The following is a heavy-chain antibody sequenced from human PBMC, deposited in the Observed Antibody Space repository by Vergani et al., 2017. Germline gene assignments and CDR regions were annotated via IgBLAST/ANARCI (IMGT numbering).Heavy chain of an antibody. Sequence: EVQLLESGGGLVQPGGSLRLSCAASGFTFSSYAMSWVRQAPGKGLEWVSAISGSGGSTYYADSVKGRFTISRDNSKNTLYLQMSSLRSEDTAVYYCARGFEGSTSCYGGCYFDYWGQGTLVTVSS. CDR1: GFTFSSYA. CDR3: ARGFEGSTSCYGGCYFDY. CDR2: ISGSGGST. V-gene: IGHV3-23*01. J-gene: IGHJ4*02. D-gene: IGHD2-2*01.